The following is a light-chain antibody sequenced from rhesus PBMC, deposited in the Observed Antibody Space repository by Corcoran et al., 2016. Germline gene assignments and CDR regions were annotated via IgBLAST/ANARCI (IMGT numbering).Light chain of an antibody. CDR2: NES. V-gene: IGKV7-13*01. Sequence: DIVLIQSPASLAVSPGQRATITCRASQRVNFFGTNLIHWVQQKPGKPPKPLIYNESPKPTGVPTRFRGIGSGTVFTLTFYPVEAADAADYFCLQSKTFPRTFGQGTKVEIK. CDR3: LQSKTFPRT. CDR1: QRVNFFGTNL. J-gene: IGKJ1*01.